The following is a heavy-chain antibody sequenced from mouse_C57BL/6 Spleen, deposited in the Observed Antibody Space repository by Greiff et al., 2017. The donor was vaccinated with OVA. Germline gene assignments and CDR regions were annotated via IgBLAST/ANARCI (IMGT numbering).Heavy chain of an antibody. J-gene: IGHJ1*03. CDR3: ARITTVVAKGYFDV. CDR2: IYPSDSET. CDR1: GYTFTSYW. D-gene: IGHD1-1*01. V-gene: IGHV1-61*01. Sequence: QVQLQQPGAELVRPGSSVKLSCKASGYTFTSYWMDWVKQRPGQGLEWIGNIYPSDSETHYNQKFKDKATLTVDKSSSTAYMQLSSLTSEDSAVYYCARITTVVAKGYFDVWGTGTTVTVSS.